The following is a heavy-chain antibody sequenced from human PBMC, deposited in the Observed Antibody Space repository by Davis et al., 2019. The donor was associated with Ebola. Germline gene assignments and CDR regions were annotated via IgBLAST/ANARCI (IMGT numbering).Heavy chain of an antibody. V-gene: IGHV4-59*01. CDR3: ARGVGRYYFDY. CDR2: IYYSGST. CDR1: GASISSYY. J-gene: IGHJ4*02. Sequence: SETLSLTCTVSGASISSYYWSWIRQPPGKGLEWIGYIYYSGSTNYNPSLKSRVTISVDTSKNQFSLKLSSVTAADTAVYYCARGVGRYYFDYWGQGTLVTVSS. D-gene: IGHD1-26*01.